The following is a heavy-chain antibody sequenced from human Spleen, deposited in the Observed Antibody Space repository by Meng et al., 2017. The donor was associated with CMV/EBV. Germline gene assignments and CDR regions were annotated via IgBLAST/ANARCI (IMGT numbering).Heavy chain of an antibody. CDR1: FANYN. CDR2: INPNSGGT. V-gene: IGHV1-2*02. CDR3: ARHLEEYRFGLAAQQNYFDP. D-gene: IGHD2-15*01. Sequence: FANYNIHWFRQAPEQGLEWMGWINPNSGGTNYARNFQDRVTLTRDTSINTAYMVLSRLTSGGTAVYYCARHLEEYRFGLAAQQNYFDPWAPGALVTVSS. J-gene: IGHJ5*02.